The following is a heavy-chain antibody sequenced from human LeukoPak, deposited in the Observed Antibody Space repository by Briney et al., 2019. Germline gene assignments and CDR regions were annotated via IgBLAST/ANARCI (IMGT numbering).Heavy chain of an antibody. D-gene: IGHD6-6*01. Sequence: GGSLRLSCVGSGFTFSSSWMSWVRRAPGKGLEWLANVKEDGSEIYYVDSVKGRFTISRDNTKNSLYLQMNSLRAEDTAVYYCARDGVTAARPYYYYYMDVWGKGTTVTVSS. V-gene: IGHV3-7*01. CDR1: GFTFSSSW. J-gene: IGHJ6*03. CDR3: ARDGVTAARPYYYYYMDV. CDR2: VKEDGSEI.